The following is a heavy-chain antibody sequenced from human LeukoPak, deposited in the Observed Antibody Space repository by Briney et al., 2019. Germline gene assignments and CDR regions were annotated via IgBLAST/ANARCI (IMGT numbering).Heavy chain of an antibody. CDR2: VYPDDSDA. CDR1: GYRFTTYW. V-gene: IGHV5-51*01. CDR3: ASNYDFWSGLDY. J-gene: IGHJ4*02. Sequence: GESLKISCKGSGYRFTTYWIGWVRQMPGKGLEWMGIVYPDDSDARYSPSFQGQVTISVDKSINTAFLQWSSLKASDTAMYYCASNYDFWSGLDYWGQGTLVTVSS. D-gene: IGHD3-3*01.